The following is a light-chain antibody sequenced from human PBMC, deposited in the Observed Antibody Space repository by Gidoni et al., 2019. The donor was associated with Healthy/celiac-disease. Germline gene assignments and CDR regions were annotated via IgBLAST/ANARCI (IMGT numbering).Light chain of an antibody. Sequence: EIVLTQSPGTLSLSPGERATLSCRASQSVSSSYLAWYQQKPGQAPRLLIDGASSRATGIPDRFSGRGSGTDFTLTSSRLEPEDFAVYYCQQYGSSPRTFXQXTKVEIK. CDR1: QSVSSSY. CDR3: QQYGSSPRT. V-gene: IGKV3-20*01. CDR2: GAS. J-gene: IGKJ1*01.